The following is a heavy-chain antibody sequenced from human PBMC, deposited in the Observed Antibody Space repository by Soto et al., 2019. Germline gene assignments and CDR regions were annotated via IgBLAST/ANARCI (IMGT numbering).Heavy chain of an antibody. CDR2: ISDAGINE. J-gene: IGHJ4*02. V-gene: IGHV3-30-3*01. CDR1: GFTFSSYA. Sequence: QVQVVESGGGVVQPGRSLRLSCAASGFTFSSYAMHWVRQAPAKGLDWVAVISDAGINEYYADSVKGRFTISRDNSKNTWYLQRNGLSAEDTAVYYCAKGSSGHYNSGTLLDWGEGALVTVSS. CDR3: AKGSSGHYNSGTLLD. D-gene: IGHD3-10*01.